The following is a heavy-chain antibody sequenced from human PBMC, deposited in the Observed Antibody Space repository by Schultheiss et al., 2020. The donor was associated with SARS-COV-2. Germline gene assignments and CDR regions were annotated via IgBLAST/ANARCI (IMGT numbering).Heavy chain of an antibody. J-gene: IGHJ6*02. CDR2: IYSGGST. D-gene: IGHD6-19*01. CDR1: GFTVSSNY. V-gene: IGHV3-66*01. CDR3: ARGAGYIAVAGSSGMDV. Sequence: GGSLRLSCAASGFTVSSNYMSWVRQAPGKGLEWVSVIYSGGSTYYADSVKGRFTISRDNSKNTLYLQMNSLRAEDTAVYYCARGAGYIAVAGSSGMDVWGQGTTVTVSS.